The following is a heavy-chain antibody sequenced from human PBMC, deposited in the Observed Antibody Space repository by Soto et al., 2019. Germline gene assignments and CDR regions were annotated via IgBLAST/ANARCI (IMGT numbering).Heavy chain of an antibody. CDR3: ARNRRIQLWLSWFDP. CDR1: GGSFSGYY. CDR2: INHSGST. Sequence: SETLSLTCAVYGGSFSGYYWSWIRQTPGKGLEWIGEINHSGSTNYNPSLKSRVTLSVDTSKNQFSLKLSSVTAADTAVYYCARNRRIQLWLSWFDPWGQGTLVTVSS. D-gene: IGHD5-18*01. J-gene: IGHJ5*02. V-gene: IGHV4-34*01.